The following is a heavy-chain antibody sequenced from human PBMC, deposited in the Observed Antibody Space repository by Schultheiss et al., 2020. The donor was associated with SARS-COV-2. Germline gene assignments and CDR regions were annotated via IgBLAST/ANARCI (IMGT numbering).Heavy chain of an antibody. V-gene: IGHV4-61*08. CDR2: IYYSGPT. Sequence: SQTLSLTCTVSGGSANSGDYYWSWNRQPPGKGLEWIGYIYYSGPTVYNPSLKSRVTISIDTSKNQFSLKLSSVTAADTAVYYCAGMGATRQFDYWGQGTLVTVSS. CDR3: AGMGATRQFDY. D-gene: IGHD1-26*01. CDR1: GGSANSGDYY. J-gene: IGHJ4*02.